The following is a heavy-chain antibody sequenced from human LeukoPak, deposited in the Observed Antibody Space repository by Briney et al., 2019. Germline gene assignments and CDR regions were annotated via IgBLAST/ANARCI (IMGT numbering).Heavy chain of an antibody. CDR3: ARDYLGEYQLPDAFDI. V-gene: IGHV3-23*01. D-gene: IGHD2-2*01. Sequence: GGSLRLSCAASGFTFSSYAMSWVRQAPGKGLEWVSAISGSGGSTYYADSVKGRFTISRDNSKNTLYLQMNSLRGEDTAVYYCARDYLGEYQLPDAFDIWGQGTMVTVSS. CDR2: ISGSGGST. J-gene: IGHJ3*02. CDR1: GFTFSSYA.